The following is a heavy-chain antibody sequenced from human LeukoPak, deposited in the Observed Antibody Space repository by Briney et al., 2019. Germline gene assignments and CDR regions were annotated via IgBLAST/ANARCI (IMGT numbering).Heavy chain of an antibody. J-gene: IGHJ2*01. CDR3: ARNVSWQYFDI. Sequence: GGSLRLSCAASGFTSSSYAVTWARQAPGKGLDCISAISGSGDSTYYADSVKGRFTISRDNSKNTLYLQMNSLRTEDTAVYYCARNVSWQYFDIWGRGTLVTVSS. CDR1: GFTSSSYA. V-gene: IGHV3-23*01. CDR2: ISGSGDST. D-gene: IGHD6-13*01.